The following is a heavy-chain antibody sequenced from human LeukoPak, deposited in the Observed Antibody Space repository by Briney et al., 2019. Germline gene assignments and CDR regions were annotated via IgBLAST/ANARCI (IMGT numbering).Heavy chain of an antibody. CDR3: ARAPGYSSGWYGRGDY. V-gene: IGHV1-18*04. CDR1: GYTFTSYG. J-gene: IGHJ4*02. CDR2: ISAYNGNT. D-gene: IGHD6-19*01. Sequence: GASVKVSCKASGYTFTSYGISWVRQAPGQGLEWMGWISAYNGNTNYAQKLQGRVTMTTVTSTSTAYMELRSLRSDDTAVYYCARAPGYSSGWYGRGDYWGQGTLVTVFS.